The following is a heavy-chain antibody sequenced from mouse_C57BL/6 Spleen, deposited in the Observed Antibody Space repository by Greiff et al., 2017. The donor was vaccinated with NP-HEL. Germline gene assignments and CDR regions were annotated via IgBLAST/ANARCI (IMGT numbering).Heavy chain of an antibody. D-gene: IGHD4-1*01. J-gene: IGHJ4*01. CDR3: ARSGNCDDYYAMDY. CDR1: GYTFTDYN. CDR2: INPNNGGT. Sequence: EVQLQQSGPELVKPGASVKIPCKASGYTFTDYNMDWVKQSHGKSLEWIGDINPNNGGTIYTQKFKGKATLTVDTSSSTAYMELRSLTSEDTAVYYCARSGNCDDYYAMDYWGQGTSVTVSS. V-gene: IGHV1-18*01.